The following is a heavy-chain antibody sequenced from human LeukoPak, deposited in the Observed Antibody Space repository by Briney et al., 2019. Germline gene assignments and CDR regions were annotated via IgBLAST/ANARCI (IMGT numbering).Heavy chain of an antibody. D-gene: IGHD2-21*02. CDR2: INSDGSGT. CDR3: ASRTGGDLDY. CDR1: GFTFSNYW. Sequence: PGGSLRLSCAASGFTFSNYWMHWVRQAPGKGLMWVSRINSDGSGTTYADSVKGRFTISRDNAKNSLYLQMNSLRAEDTAVYYCASRTGGDLDYWGQGTLVTVSS. V-gene: IGHV3-74*01. J-gene: IGHJ4*02.